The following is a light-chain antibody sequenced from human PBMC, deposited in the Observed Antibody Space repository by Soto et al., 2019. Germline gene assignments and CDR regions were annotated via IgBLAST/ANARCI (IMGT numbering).Light chain of an antibody. CDR1: QSVSSN. CDR2: GAS. CDR3: QQYNNWPL. V-gene: IGKV3-15*01. J-gene: IGKJ5*01. Sequence: EIVMSQSPATLSVSPGERAAISRRASQSVSSNLAWYQQKPGQAPRLLIYGASTRATGIPARFSGSGSGTEFTLTISSLQSEDFAVYYCQQYNNWPLFGQGTRVEIK.